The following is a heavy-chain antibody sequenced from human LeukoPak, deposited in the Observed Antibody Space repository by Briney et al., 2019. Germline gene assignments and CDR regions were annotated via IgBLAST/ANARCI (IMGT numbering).Heavy chain of an antibody. J-gene: IGHJ4*02. Sequence: SETLSLTCDVSGGSISSGTHYWTWIRQPVGKGLEWLGRVFTSGSPTYNPSLESRVTISVDTSKNQFSLKLSSVTAADTAVYFCARGDNWNEDFDYWGQGTLVTVSS. D-gene: IGHD1-1*01. CDR3: ARGDNWNEDFDY. CDR2: VFTSGSP. V-gene: IGHV4-61*02. CDR1: GGSISSGTHY.